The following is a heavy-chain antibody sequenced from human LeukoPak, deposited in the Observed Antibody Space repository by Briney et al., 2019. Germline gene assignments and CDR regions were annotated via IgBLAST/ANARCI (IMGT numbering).Heavy chain of an antibody. CDR3: TSYFVGNGGRGY. CDR2: VYDSWNN. CDR1: GDSINSGNSH. J-gene: IGHJ4*02. D-gene: IGHD3-10*02. V-gene: IGHV4-30-4*01. Sequence: SQTLSLTCTVSGDSINSGNSHWTWIRQPPGKGLEWLGSVYDSWNNYYNPSLESRITMSVDTSKNQYSLELSSVIAADTAVYYCTSYFVGNGGRGYWGQGALVTVSS.